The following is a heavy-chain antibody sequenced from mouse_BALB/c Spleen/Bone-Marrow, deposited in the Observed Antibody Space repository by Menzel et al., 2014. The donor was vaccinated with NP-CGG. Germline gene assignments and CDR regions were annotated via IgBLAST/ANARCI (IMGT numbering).Heavy chain of an antibody. CDR3: ARGDYYCGSSRAWFAY. CDR1: GYTFTSYY. CDR2: IYPGDGST. V-gene: IGHV1S56*01. Sequence: QVQLQQSGPELVKPGASVKMSCKASGYTFTSYYIHWVKQRPGQGLEWIGWIYPGDGSTKYNEKFKGKTTLTADKSSSTAYMLLSSLTSEDSAIYFCARGDYYCGSSRAWFAYWGQGTLVTVSA. J-gene: IGHJ3*01. D-gene: IGHD1-1*01.